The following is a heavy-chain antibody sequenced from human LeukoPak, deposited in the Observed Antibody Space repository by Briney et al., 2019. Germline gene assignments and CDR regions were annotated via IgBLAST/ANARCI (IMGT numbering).Heavy chain of an antibody. CDR1: GYTFTGYY. CDR2: INPKSGGT. V-gene: IGHV1-2*02. D-gene: IGHD5-12*01. J-gene: IGHJ4*02. Sequence: ASVNVSCKASGYTFTGYYMHWVRQAPGQGLEWMGWINPKSGGTNYAQKFQGRVTMTRDTPISPAYMELSRLRSDDTAVYYCASVTLSAYDGDYRGQGTLVTVSS. CDR3: ASVTLSAYDGDY.